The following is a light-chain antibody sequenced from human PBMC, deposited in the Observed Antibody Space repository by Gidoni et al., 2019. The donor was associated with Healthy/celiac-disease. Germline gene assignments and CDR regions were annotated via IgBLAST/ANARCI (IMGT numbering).Light chain of an antibody. CDR2: AAS. J-gene: IGKJ4*01. CDR1: QVIRSW. V-gene: IGKV1-12*01. CDR3: QQANSFPALT. Sequence: IQMTHSPSSVSASVAARVTINCRDTQVIRSWLVCYQQKPGNAPKLLIYAASSLPRGAPSRFSGSGSGTDFTLTISRLQPEEFATYSCQQANSFPALTFGGGTKVEIK.